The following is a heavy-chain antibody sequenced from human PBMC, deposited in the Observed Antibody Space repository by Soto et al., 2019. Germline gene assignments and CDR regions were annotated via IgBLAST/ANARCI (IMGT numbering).Heavy chain of an antibody. CDR1: GGSISSYH. V-gene: IGHV4-4*07. Sequence: SETLSLTCSVSGGSISSYHWSWIRQPAGKGLERIERMYSTGKTKYNHSIKSRENVSIDTSKNQFFLRLNSVTALDSAVYYCARTSGSGYYLFDYWGQGTLVTVSS. J-gene: IGHJ4*02. CDR2: MYSTGKT. CDR3: ARTSGSGYYLFDY. D-gene: IGHD3-22*01.